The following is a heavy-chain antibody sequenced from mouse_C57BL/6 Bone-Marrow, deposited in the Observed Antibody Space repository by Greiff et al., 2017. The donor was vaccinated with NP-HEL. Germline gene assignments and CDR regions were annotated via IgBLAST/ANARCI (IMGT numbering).Heavy chain of an antibody. CDR1: GFTFSSYA. J-gene: IGHJ4*01. CDR3: ASHYYGSSSYAMDY. CDR2: ISDGGSYT. V-gene: IGHV5-4*03. Sequence: EVKLVESGGGLVKPGGSLKLSCAASGFTFSSYAMSWVRQTPEKRLEWVATISDGGSYTYYPDNVKGRFTISSDNAKNNLYLQMSHLKSEDTAMYYCASHYYGSSSYAMDYWGQGTSVTVSS. D-gene: IGHD1-1*01.